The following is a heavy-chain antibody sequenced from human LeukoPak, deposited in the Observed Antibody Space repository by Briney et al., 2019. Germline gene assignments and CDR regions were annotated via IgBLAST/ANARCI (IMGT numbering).Heavy chain of an antibody. CDR1: GFTFTSST. V-gene: IGHV1-58*02. CDR2: IVVGSGNT. J-gene: IGHJ4*02. Sequence: SVTVSCKASGFTFTSSTIQWVRQARGQRLEWIGWIVVGSGNTNYAQKFQERVIITRGMSTTTVYMELSSLRSEDTAVYYCAGTPWFGELTLDYWGQGTLVTVSS. CDR3: AGTPWFGELTLDY. D-gene: IGHD3-10*01.